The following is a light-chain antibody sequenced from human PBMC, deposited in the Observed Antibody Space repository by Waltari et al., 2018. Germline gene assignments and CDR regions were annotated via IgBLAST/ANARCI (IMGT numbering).Light chain of an antibody. V-gene: IGKV1-33*01. CDR1: QDITNY. CDR2: DAS. CDR3: QQFYSIPPT. Sequence: DIQMTQSPSSLSASVGDRVTITCQASQDITNYLNWYQQKPGKAPKLLIYDASNLETGVPSRFSGSGSGTDFTFTISSLQPEDVAVYYCQQFYSIPPTFGQGTKVEIK. J-gene: IGKJ1*01.